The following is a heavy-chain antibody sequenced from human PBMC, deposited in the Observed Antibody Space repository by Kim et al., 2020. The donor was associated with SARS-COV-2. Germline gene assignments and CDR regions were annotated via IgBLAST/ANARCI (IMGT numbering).Heavy chain of an antibody. J-gene: IGHJ4*02. V-gene: IGHV3-23*01. CDR3: ATYSTEDSSSWFFDY. CDR2: ISGSGGST. Sequence: GGSLRLSCAASGFTFTSYAMTWVRQAPGKGLEWVSVISGSGGSTYYGDSVKGRFTISRDNSKNTLYLQMNSLRAEDTAVYYCATYSTEDSSSWFFDYWGQGTLVTVSS. D-gene: IGHD6-13*01. CDR1: GFTFTSYA.